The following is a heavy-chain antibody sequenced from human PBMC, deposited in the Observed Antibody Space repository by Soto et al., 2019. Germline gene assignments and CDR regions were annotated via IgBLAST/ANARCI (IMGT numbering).Heavy chain of an antibody. CDR3: AKGEMATIRNSFDP. V-gene: IGHV3-23*01. CDR2: LCRSGGAT. D-gene: IGHD5-12*01. CDR1: GFTLTSCA. J-gene: IGHJ5*02. Sequence: EVQLLESGGGLVQPGGSLRLSCAASGFTLTSCAMSWVRQTPGKGLEWVSALCRSGGATYYADSVKGRFTISRDTSTNTLYLQMTNLRADDTAIYYCAKGEMATIRNSFDPWGQGTLVNVSS.